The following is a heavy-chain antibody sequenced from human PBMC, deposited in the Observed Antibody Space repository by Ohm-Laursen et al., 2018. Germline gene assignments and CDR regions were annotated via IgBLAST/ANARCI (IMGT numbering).Heavy chain of an antibody. CDR2: VSYDERYK. CDR1: GFTFNNFG. V-gene: IGHV3-30*18. D-gene: IGHD2-15*01. J-gene: IGHJ4*02. Sequence: SLRLSCSASGFTFNNFGMHWVRQAPGKGLGWVAVVSYDERYKNYVDSVKGRFTVSRDNSKDTLYLQMNSLRNEDTAIYYCAKDVGVAFAYDSWGQGTLVTVSS. CDR3: AKDVGVAFAYDS.